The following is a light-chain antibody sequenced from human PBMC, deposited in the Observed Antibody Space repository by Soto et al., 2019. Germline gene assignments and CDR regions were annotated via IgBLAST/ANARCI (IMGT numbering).Light chain of an antibody. J-gene: IGKJ1*01. CDR3: HHYGISPPWT. V-gene: IGKV3-20*01. Sequence: EIVLTQSPGTLSLSPGEGATLSCRASQTVTVNSLAWYQQTPGQTPRLLIYAASTRATGIPDRFNGSGSGTDFTLTISRLEPEDFAVYYCHHYGISPPWTFGQGTKVEIK. CDR2: AAS. CDR1: QTVTVNS.